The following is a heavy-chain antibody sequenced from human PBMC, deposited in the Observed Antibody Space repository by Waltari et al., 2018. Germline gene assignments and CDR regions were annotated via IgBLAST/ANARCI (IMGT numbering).Heavy chain of an antibody. CDR3: TTSRDEYTAMVFFDH. D-gene: IGHD5-18*01. CDR2: IYPAGST. J-gene: IGHJ4*02. CDR1: GFSVSPPP. Sequence: DVQLVESGGGLVHPGGSLRLSCAASGFSVSPPPMSWVHQTPGKGLDWVSIIYPAGSTYNADSVVGRFTIYRDISQNTLHLQMNNLRPEDTAIYYCTTSRDEYTAMVFFDHWGQGTLVSVSS. V-gene: IGHV3-66*02.